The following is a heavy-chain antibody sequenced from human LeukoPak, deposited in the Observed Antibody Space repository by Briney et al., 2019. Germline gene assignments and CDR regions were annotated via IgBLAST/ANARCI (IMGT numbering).Heavy chain of an antibody. Sequence: GGSLRFSCATSGFTFDKYGIHWVRQAPGKGLEWVAVIWHDGSRTHYADSVKGRFTISRDNSKNTLYLQMNSLRAEDTAVYYCARDRVPSSSWWEDYYYGMDVWGQGTTVTVSS. D-gene: IGHD6-13*01. J-gene: IGHJ6*02. CDR3: ARDRVPSSSWWEDYYYGMDV. V-gene: IGHV3-33*01. CDR1: GFTFDKYG. CDR2: IWHDGSRT.